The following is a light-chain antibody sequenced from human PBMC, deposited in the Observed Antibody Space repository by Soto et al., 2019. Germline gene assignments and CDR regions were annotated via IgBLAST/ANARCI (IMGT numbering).Light chain of an antibody. CDR2: DAS. V-gene: IGKV1-5*01. J-gene: IGKJ4*01. CDR3: QQYNSYRGLT. CDR1: QSISSW. Sequence: DIQMTQSPSTLSASVGDRVTITCRASQSISSWLAWYQQKPGKAPKLLIYDASSLESGVPSRFSGSGSGTEFTRTISSLQPDDFATYYCQQYNSYRGLTFGGGTKVEIK.